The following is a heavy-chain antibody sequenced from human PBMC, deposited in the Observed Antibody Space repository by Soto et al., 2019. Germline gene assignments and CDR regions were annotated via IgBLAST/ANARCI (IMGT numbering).Heavy chain of an antibody. D-gene: IGHD2-2*01. CDR1: GFTFSSYG. CDR2: ISYDGSNK. Sequence: PGGSLRLSCAASGFTFSSYGMHWFRQAPGKGLEWVAVISYDGSNKYYADSVKGRFTISRDNSKNTLYLQMNSLRAEDTAVYYCAKDLGYCSSTSCQTDYYGMDVWGQGTTVTVSS. J-gene: IGHJ6*02. V-gene: IGHV3-30*18. CDR3: AKDLGYCSSTSCQTDYYGMDV.